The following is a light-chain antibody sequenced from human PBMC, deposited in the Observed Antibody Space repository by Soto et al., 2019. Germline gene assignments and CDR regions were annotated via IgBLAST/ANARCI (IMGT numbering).Light chain of an antibody. CDR2: GAS. CDR3: QQYVTAPWA. J-gene: IGKJ1*01. V-gene: IGKV3-20*01. CDR1: QSVSSSF. Sequence: EIVLTQSPGTLSLSPGERATLSCRASQSVSSSFLAWYQQKPGQAPRLLIYGASNRATGIPDRFSGSGSGTDFTLTISRLEPEDFAVDYCQQYVTAPWAFGQGTRWIS.